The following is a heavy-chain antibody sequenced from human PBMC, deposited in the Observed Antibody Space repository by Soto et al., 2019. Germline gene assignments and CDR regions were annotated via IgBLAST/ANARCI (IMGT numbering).Heavy chain of an antibody. Sequence: QVQLVESGGGVVQPGRSLRLSCAASGFTFSSYGMHWVRQAPGKGLEWVAVIWYDGSNKYYAESVKGRFTISRDNSKNTLYLQMNSLRAEDTAVYYCARGGSSAWYLSFDYWGQGTQVTVSS. CDR2: IWYDGSNK. CDR1: GFTFSSYG. J-gene: IGHJ4*02. V-gene: IGHV3-33*01. CDR3: ARGGSSAWYLSFDY. D-gene: IGHD6-19*01.